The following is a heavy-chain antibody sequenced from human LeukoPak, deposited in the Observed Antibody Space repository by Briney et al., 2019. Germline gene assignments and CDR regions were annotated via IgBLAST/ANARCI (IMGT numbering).Heavy chain of an antibody. CDR1: GGSISNYY. V-gene: IGHV4-59*12. Sequence: SETLSLTCTVSGGSISNYYWSWIRQPPGKGLEWIGYIYYSGSTNYNPSLKSRVTISVDTSKNQFSLKLSSVTAAGTAVYYCARDPGGFWFDYWGQGTLVTVSS. CDR3: ARDPGGFWFDY. J-gene: IGHJ4*02. D-gene: IGHD3-10*01. CDR2: IYYSGST.